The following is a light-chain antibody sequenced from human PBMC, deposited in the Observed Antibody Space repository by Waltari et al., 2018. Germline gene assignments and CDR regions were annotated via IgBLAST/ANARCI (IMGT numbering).Light chain of an antibody. CDR1: QSISSN. J-gene: IGKJ1*01. V-gene: IGKV3-15*01. CDR2: DAS. Sequence: EIVMTQSPATVSVSPGNRVTLSCRASQSISSNLAWYQQRPGQAPRLLIHDASTRATDTPDMISGSRSGTDFSLTISSLQSEDLAVYYCQQYGDWPWTFGQGTKVE. CDR3: QQYGDWPWT.